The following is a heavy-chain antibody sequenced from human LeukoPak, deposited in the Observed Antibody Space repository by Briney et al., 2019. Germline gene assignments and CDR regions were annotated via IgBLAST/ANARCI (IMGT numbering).Heavy chain of an antibody. CDR1: GGSISSSSYY. CDR2: IYYSGST. J-gene: IGHJ4*02. Sequence: SETLSLTCTVSGGSISSSSYYWGWIRQPPGKGLEWIGSIYYSGSTYYNPSLKSRVTISVDTSKNQFSLKLSSVTAADTAVYYCARVPGYSSGEFDYWGQGTLVTVSS. CDR3: ARVPGYSSGEFDY. D-gene: IGHD6-19*01. V-gene: IGHV4-39*01.